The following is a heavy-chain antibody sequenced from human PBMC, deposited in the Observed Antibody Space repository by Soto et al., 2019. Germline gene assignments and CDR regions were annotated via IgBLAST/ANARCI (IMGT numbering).Heavy chain of an antibody. D-gene: IGHD2-15*01. J-gene: IGHJ4*02. CDR2: RSGSGGRI. Sequence: EVQLLESGGGLVQPGGSLRLSCAASGFTLSNYAMSWVRQAPGKGLEWVSTRSGSGGRIYYEDSVKGRFTISRDNSKNTLYLQMSSLRAEDTAVYYCGKTDGVEGQPVASWGQGTLVTVSS. CDR1: GFTLSNYA. V-gene: IGHV3-23*01. CDR3: GKTDGVEGQPVAS.